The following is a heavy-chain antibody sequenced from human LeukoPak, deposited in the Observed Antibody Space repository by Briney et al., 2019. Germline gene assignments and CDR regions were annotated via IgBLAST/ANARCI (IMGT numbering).Heavy chain of an antibody. Sequence: SQTLSLTCAISGDSVSRTHGGWNWIRQSRSRGLEWLGRTYYRSKWYYDDALSVESRISIKPDTSKNQLTLHLNSVTPEDTALYFCARGGLVRGSINSFIAFDVWGQGIMVTVSS. CDR1: GDSVSRTHGG. CDR2: TYYRSKWYY. V-gene: IGHV6-1*01. D-gene: IGHD3-10*01. CDR3: ARGGLVRGSINSFIAFDV. J-gene: IGHJ3*01.